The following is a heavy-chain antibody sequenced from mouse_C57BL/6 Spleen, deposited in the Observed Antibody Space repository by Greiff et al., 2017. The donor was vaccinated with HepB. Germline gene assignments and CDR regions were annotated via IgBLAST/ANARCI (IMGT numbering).Heavy chain of an antibody. CDR2: ISYDGSN. Sequence: EVKLVESGPGLVKPSQSLSLTCSVTGYSITSGYYWNWIRQFPGNKLEWMGYISYDGSNNYNPSLKNRISITRDTSKNQFFLKLNSVTTEDTATYYCARPYGSSGWYFDVWGTGTTVTVSS. J-gene: IGHJ1*03. CDR3: ARPYGSSGWYFDV. D-gene: IGHD1-1*01. CDR1: GYSITSGYY. V-gene: IGHV3-6*01.